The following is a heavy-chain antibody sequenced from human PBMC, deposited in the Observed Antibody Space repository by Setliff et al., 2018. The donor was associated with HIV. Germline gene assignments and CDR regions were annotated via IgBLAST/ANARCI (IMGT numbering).Heavy chain of an antibody. V-gene: IGHV4-34*01. CDR1: GGSFSGYY. D-gene: IGHD3-3*01. J-gene: IGHJ6*03. CDR2: INHDRTT. Sequence: PSETLSLTCAVYGGSFSGYYWSWIRQPPGKGLEWIGEINHDRTTNYNPSLKSRVTISVDTSKNQFSLTLNSVTAADTAVCYCARGSRQLTIFGVVFKTNYYFMDVWGKGTAVTVSS. CDR3: ARGSRQLTIFGVVFKTNYYFMDV.